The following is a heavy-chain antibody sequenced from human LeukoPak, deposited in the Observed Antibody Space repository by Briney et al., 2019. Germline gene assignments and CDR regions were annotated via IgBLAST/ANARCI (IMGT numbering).Heavy chain of an antibody. CDR1: GFTFSSYW. D-gene: IGHD6-6*01. Sequence: PGGSLRLSCAASGFTFSSYWMSWVRQAPGEGLEWVANIKQDGSEKYYVDSVKGRFTISRDNDKNSLYLQMNSLRAEDTAVYYCARVRGGYSSSSGQAINYFDYWGQGTLVTVSS. CDR3: ARVRGGYSSSSGQAINYFDY. CDR2: IKQDGSEK. J-gene: IGHJ4*02. V-gene: IGHV3-7*01.